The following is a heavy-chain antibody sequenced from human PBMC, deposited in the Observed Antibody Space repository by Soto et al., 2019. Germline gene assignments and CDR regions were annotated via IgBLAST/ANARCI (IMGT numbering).Heavy chain of an antibody. J-gene: IGHJ4*02. CDR2: ISYDGSNK. CDR1: GFTFSSYA. Sequence: QVQLVESGGGVVQPGRSLRLSCAASGFTFSSYAMHWVRQAPGKGLEWVAVISYDGSNKYYADSVKGRFTISRDNSKNTLYPQMNSLRAEDTAVYYCARDYDYYDSSGYYSSWGQGTLVTVSS. V-gene: IGHV3-30-3*01. D-gene: IGHD3-22*01. CDR3: ARDYDYYDSSGYYSS.